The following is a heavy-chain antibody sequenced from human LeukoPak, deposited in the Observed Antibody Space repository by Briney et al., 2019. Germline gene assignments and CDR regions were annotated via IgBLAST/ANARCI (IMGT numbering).Heavy chain of an antibody. CDR1: GGTFSSYA. V-gene: IGHV1-69*01. CDR3: ARGTYYFPD. J-gene: IGHJ4*02. CDR2: IIPIFGTA. D-gene: IGHD1/OR15-1a*01. Sequence: GSSVKVSCKASGGTFSSYAISWVRQAPGQGLEWMGGIIPIFGTANYAQKFQGRLTITADESTTTVYMALSSLTSEDTAVYYCARGTYYFPDWGQGTLVTVSS.